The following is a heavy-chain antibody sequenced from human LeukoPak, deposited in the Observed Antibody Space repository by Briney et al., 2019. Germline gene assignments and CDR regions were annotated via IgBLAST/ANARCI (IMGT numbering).Heavy chain of an antibody. Sequence: PGGSLRLSCAASGFTFSNYGMHWVRQAPGKGLEWVAFVRYDESTKFYADSVKGRFTISRDNSKTTLYLQMNSLRAEDTAVYYCAQNWNLDYWGQGTLVTVSS. CDR3: AQNWNLDY. J-gene: IGHJ4*02. V-gene: IGHV3-30*02. D-gene: IGHD1-1*01. CDR2: VRYDESTK. CDR1: GFTFSNYG.